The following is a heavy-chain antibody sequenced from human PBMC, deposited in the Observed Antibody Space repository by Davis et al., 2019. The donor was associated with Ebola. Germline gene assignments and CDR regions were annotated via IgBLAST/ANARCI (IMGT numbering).Heavy chain of an antibody. CDR1: GGSFGTHY. D-gene: IGHD4-17*01. CDR3: ARHVDDGDNYFPS. V-gene: IGHV4-34*01. J-gene: IGHJ4*02. Sequence: SETLSLTCTLSGGSFGTHYWTWIRQPPGKGLEWIGEIDHRGATNYNPSLRSRVRISIDMSKNHFSLKLTSVTAADSAVYYCARHVDDGDNYFPSWGQGVLVTVSS. CDR2: IDHRGAT.